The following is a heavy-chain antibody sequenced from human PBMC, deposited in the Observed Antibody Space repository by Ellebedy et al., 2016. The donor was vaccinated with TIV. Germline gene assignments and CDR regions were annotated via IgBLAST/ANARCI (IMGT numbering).Heavy chain of an antibody. Sequence: MPSETLSLTCTVFGVSIRSDTYFCSWIRHPPGKGPECLRYIHYRGNAYYNPSLKSRVTISVDTSKNQFSLKLSSVTAADTALYFCARDGSHSGGWYCDYWGQGTQVTVSS. J-gene: IGHJ4*02. CDR1: GVSIRSDTYF. V-gene: IGHV4-30-4*01. D-gene: IGHD6-19*01. CDR2: IHYRGNA. CDR3: ARDGSHSGGWYCDY.